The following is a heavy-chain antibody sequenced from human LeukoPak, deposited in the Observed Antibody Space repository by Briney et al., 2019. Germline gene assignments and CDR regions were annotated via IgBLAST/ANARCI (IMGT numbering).Heavy chain of an antibody. CDR1: GGSFSGYY. V-gene: IGHV4-34*01. CDR2: INHSGST. D-gene: IGHD5-12*01. J-gene: IGHJ6*02. CDR3: ARGGSGYDSFYYYGMDV. Sequence: SETLSLTCAVYGGSFSGYYWSWIRQPPGKGLEWIGEINHSGSTNYNPSLKSRVTISVDTSKNQFSLKLSSVTAADTAVYYCARGGSGYDSFYYYGMDVWGQGTTVTVSS.